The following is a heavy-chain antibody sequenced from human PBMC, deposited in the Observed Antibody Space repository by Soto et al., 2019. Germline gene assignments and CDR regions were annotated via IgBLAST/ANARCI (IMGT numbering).Heavy chain of an antibody. V-gene: IGHV3-23*01. J-gene: IGHJ6*02. D-gene: IGHD2-2*01. CDR1: GFTFSSYA. CDR3: AKVSGDIVVVPAAIAGMDV. CDR2: ISGSGGST. Sequence: GGSLRLSCAASGFTFSSYAMSWVRQAPGKGLEWVSAISGSGGSTYYADSVKGRFTISRDNSKNTLYLQMNSLRAEDTAVYDCAKVSGDIVVVPAAIAGMDVWGQGTTVTVSS.